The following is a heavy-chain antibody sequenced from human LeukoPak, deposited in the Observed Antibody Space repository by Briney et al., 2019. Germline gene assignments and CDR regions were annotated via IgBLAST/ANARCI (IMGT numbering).Heavy chain of an antibody. Sequence: GGSLRLSCAASGFTFSSYGMHWVRQAPAKGLEWVAVIWYDGSNKYYADSVKGRFTISRDNSKNTLYLQMNSLRAEDTAVYYCARESIAARLSRTHFDYWGQGTLVTVSS. CDR1: GFTFSSYG. CDR3: ARESIAARLSRTHFDY. V-gene: IGHV3-33*01. CDR2: IWYDGSNK. D-gene: IGHD6-6*01. J-gene: IGHJ4*02.